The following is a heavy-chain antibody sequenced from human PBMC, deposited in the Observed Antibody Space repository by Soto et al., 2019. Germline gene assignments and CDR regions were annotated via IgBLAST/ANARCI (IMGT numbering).Heavy chain of an antibody. CDR1: GNTLTELS. CDR2: FDPEDDAP. Sequence: QVQLVQSGAEVKKPGASVKVSCKVSGNTLTELSVHWVRQAPGKGLDWMGGFDPEDDAPIYAQKFQGRVTMAEDTSTDTAYMELSSLTSEDTDIYYCATMLGLTMLTLDAFDIWRQGTLVTLS. CDR3: ATMLGLTMLTLDAFDI. V-gene: IGHV1-24*01. J-gene: IGHJ3*02. D-gene: IGHD3-16*01.